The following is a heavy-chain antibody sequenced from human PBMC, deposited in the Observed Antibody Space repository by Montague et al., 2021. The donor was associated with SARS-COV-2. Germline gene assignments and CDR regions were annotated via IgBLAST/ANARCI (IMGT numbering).Heavy chain of an antibody. V-gene: IGHV4-39*01. CDR1: GDSIRNSDYS. CDR2: IYNGGTT. CDR3: ATRTRYPQNDFGF. D-gene: IGHD2-15*01. Sequence: SETLSLTCTVSGDSIRNSDYSWGWVRQPPGKGLERIGNIYNGGTTFYNPSLKSRVTIFVDTSKNQFSLKLSSVTAVDTAVYYCATRTRYPQNDFGFWGQGTLVTVSS. J-gene: IGHJ4*02.